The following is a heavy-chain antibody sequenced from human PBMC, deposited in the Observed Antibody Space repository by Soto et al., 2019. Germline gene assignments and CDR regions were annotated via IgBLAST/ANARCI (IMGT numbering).Heavy chain of an antibody. D-gene: IGHD3-22*01. CDR3: AIHINYYDSSGYYY. J-gene: IGHJ4*02. V-gene: IGHV3-33*01. CDR1: GFTFSSYG. Sequence: GGSLRLSCAASGFTFSSYGMHWVRQAPGKGLEWVAVIWYDGSNKYYADSVKGRFTISRDNSKNTLYLQMNSLRAEDTAVYYCAIHINYYDSSGYYYWGQGTLGTVSS. CDR2: IWYDGSNK.